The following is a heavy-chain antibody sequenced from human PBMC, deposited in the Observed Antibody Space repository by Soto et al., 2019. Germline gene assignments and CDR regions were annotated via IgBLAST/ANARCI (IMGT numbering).Heavy chain of an antibody. J-gene: IGHJ6*02. D-gene: IGHD2-2*01. CDR2: INHSGST. CDR1: GGSISSSSYY. V-gene: IGHV4-39*07. CDR3: ARGRGLGYCSSTSCYYYYYYGMDV. Sequence: PSETLSLTCTVSGGSISSSSYYWSWIRQPPGKGLEWIGEINHSGSTNYNPSLKSRVTISVDTSKNQFSLKLSSVTAADTAVYYCARGRGLGYCSSTSCYYYYYYGMDVWGQGTTVTVSS.